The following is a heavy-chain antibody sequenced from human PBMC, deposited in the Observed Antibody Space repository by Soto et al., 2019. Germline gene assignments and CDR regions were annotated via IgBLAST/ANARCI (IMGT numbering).Heavy chain of an antibody. V-gene: IGHV4-39*01. D-gene: IGHD2-2*01. Sequence: SETLSLTCTVSGGSISSSSYYWGWIRQPPGKGLEWIGSIYYSGSTYYNPSLKSRVTISVDTSKNQFSLKLSSVTAADTAVYYCARQLPLTAYCSSTSCASRAFDIWGQGTMVTVS. CDR2: IYYSGST. CDR3: ARQLPLTAYCSSTSCASRAFDI. J-gene: IGHJ3*02. CDR1: GGSISSSSYY.